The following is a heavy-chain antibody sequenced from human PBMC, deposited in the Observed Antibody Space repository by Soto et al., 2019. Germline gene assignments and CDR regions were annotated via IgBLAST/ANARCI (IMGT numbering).Heavy chain of an antibody. CDR3: AKERATTTAFDY. D-gene: IGHD4-17*01. Sequence: RICCEASGVTFSRDGRSWVLQAPGKGLEWVSLITDNGGSTYYADSVKGRFTISRDNTKNTLFLQMNSLRAEDTAVYYCAKERATTTAFDYWGQRALVTVSS. CDR1: GVTFSRDG. V-gene: IGHV3-23*01. J-gene: IGHJ4*02. CDR2: ITDNGGST.